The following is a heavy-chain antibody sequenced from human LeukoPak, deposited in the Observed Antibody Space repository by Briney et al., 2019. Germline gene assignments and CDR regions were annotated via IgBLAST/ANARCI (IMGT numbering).Heavy chain of an antibody. J-gene: IGHJ3*02. V-gene: IGHV4-61*02. D-gene: IGHD3-3*01. CDR2: IYTSGST. CDR3: ARGGDFWSGSYAFDI. CDR1: GGSISSGSYY. Sequence: SQTLSLTCTVSGGSISSGSYYWSWIRQPAGKGLEWIGRIYTSGSTNYNPSLKSRVTISVDTSKNQFSLKLSSVTAADTAVYYCARGGDFWSGSYAFDIWGQGTMVTVSS.